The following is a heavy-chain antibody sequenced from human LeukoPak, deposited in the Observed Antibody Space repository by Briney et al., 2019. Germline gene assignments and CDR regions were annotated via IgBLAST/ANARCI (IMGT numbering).Heavy chain of an antibody. Sequence: QPGGSLRLSCAASGFTFSTYWMHWVRQAPGKGLVWVSRITGDGSATIYAGGSGTTYADSVKGRFTISRDNAKNTLYLQMDSLRAEDTAVYYCAKDQSRDYGSGSYFRGIFGYWGQGALVTVSS. V-gene: IGHV3-74*01. CDR3: AKDQSRDYGSGSYFRGIFGY. D-gene: IGHD3-10*01. CDR1: GFTFSTYW. CDR2: ITGDGSATIYAGGSGT. J-gene: IGHJ4*02.